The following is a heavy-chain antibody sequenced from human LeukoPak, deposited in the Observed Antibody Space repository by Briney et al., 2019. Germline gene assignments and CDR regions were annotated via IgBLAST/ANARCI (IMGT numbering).Heavy chain of an antibody. V-gene: IGHV4-59*01. D-gene: IGHD6-13*01. CDR1: GGSISSYY. CDR3: ARSPYSRYYFDY. Sequence: PSETLSLTCTVSGGSISSYYWSWIRQPPGKGLEWIGYIYYSGSTNYNPSLKSRVTISVDTSKNQFSLKLSSVTAADTAVYYCARSPYSRYYFDYWGQGTLVTVSS. CDR2: IYYSGST. J-gene: IGHJ4*02.